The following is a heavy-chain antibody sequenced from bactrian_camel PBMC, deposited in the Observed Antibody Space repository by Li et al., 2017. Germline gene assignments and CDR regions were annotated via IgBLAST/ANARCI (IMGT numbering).Heavy chain of an antibody. CDR3: AAKSGPQCLTSLKYYR. V-gene: IGHV3S10*01. CDR2: VDMTGKI. Sequence: DVQLVESGGGSVQAGGSLRLSCAQSGYSYSTKRRYCLGWFRQAPGKEREGIANVDMTGKIFYAQSVKGRFTASKDKVETTWQLQMNSLKPDDTAMYYCAAKSGPQCLTSLKYYRWGQGTQVT. D-gene: IGHD2*01. CDR1: GYSYSTKRRYC. J-gene: IGHJ4*01.